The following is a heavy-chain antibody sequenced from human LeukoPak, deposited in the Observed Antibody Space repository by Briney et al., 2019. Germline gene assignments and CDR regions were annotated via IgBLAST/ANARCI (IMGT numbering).Heavy chain of an antibody. J-gene: IGHJ4*02. CDR2: IIPIFGTA. CDR3: ARAYCGGDCYSVHFDY. Sequence: SVKVSCKASGGTFGSYAISWVRQAPGQGLEWMGGIIPIFGTANYAQKFQGRVTITTDESTSTAYMELSSLRSEDTAVYYCARAYCGGDCYSVHFDYWGQGTLVTVSS. D-gene: IGHD2-21*02. CDR1: GGTFGSYA. V-gene: IGHV1-69*05.